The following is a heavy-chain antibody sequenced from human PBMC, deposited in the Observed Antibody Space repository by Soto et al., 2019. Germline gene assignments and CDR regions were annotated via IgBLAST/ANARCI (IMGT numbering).Heavy chain of an antibody. V-gene: IGHV1-69*06. D-gene: IGHD2-8*02. CDR3: ASGTGHGIFDF. J-gene: IGHJ1*01. Sequence: GASVKVSCKASGGTFSSYAISWVRQAPGQGLEWMGGIIPIFGTANYAQKFQGRVTITADKSTSTAYMELTSLRSEDTAVYYCASGTGHGIFDFRGQGTLVIVSS. CDR1: GGTFSSYA. CDR2: IIPIFGTA.